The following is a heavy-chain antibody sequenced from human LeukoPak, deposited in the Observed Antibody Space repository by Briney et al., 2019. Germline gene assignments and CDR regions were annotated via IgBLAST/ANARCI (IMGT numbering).Heavy chain of an antibody. D-gene: IGHD1-26*01. CDR1: GYSFSDNY. V-gene: IGHV1-46*01. Sequence: GASVTVSCTASGYSFSDNYMHWVRQAPGQGLEWMGVINPDGTTGYAQKFQGRVTMTRDTSTGTVYVDLSSLTSEDTAVYYCARDYTGRPFDHWGQGTLVTVSS. J-gene: IGHJ4*02. CDR3: ARDYTGRPFDH. CDR2: INPDGTT.